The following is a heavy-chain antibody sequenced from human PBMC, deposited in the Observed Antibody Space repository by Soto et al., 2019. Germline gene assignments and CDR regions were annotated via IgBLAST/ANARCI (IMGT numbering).Heavy chain of an antibody. D-gene: IGHD3-10*01. CDR1: GYTFTSYG. V-gene: IGHV1-18*01. CDR2: ISAHNGNT. J-gene: IGHJ4*02. Sequence: QVHLVQSGAEVKKPGASVKVSCKASGYTFTSYGITWVRQAPGQGLEWMGWISAHNGNTDYAQKLQGRVIVTRDTSTSTAYMELRSLRSADTAVSYCARGRYGAYWGQGALVTVSS. CDR3: ARGRYGAY.